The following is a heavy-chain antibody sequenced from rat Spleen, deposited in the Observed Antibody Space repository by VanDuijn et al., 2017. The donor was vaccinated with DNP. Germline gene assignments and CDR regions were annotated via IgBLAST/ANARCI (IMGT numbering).Heavy chain of an antibody. V-gene: IGHV5-27*01. D-gene: IGHD1-7*01. CDR3: TTEKLRVWDYYFDY. J-gene: IGHJ2*01. CDR1: GFTFTNYA. CDR2: ITPSGGST. Sequence: EVQLVESGGGLVQPGRSLKLSCAASGFTFTNYAMAWVRQAPTKGLEWVASITPSGGSTYYRDSVKGRFTISRDNAKSTLYLQMDSLRSEDTATYYCTTEKLRVWDYYFDYWGQGVMVTVSS.